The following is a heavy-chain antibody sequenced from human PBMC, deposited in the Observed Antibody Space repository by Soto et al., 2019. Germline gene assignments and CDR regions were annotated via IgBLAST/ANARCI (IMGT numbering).Heavy chain of an antibody. CDR3: VKGGXYYYDSSGYYSENYFDY. CDR1: GFTFSSYA. CDR2: ISSNGGST. Sequence: GSLRLSCSASGFTFSSYAMHWVRQAPGKGLEYVSAISSNGGSTYYADSVKGRFTISRDNSKNTLYLQMSSLRAEDTAVYYCVKGGXYYYDSSGYYSENYFDYWGQGTLVTVSS. D-gene: IGHD3-22*01. V-gene: IGHV3-64D*06. J-gene: IGHJ4*02.